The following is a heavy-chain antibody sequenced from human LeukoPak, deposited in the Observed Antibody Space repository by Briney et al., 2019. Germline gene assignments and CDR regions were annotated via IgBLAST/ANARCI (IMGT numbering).Heavy chain of an antibody. Sequence: GGSLRLSCAASGFTFSSYSMNWVRQAPGKGLEWVSSISSSSSYIYYADSVKGRFTISRDNAKNSLYLQMNSLRAEDTAVYYCAKDPYCRTTSCNGGFDYWGQGTLVTVSS. CDR1: GFTFSSYS. D-gene: IGHD2-2*01. V-gene: IGHV3-21*01. CDR3: AKDPYCRTTSCNGGFDY. CDR2: ISSSSSYI. J-gene: IGHJ4*02.